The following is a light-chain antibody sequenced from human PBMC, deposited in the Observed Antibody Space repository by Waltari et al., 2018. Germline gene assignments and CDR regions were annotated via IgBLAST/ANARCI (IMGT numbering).Light chain of an antibody. CDR1: SSDVGTYNY. J-gene: IGLJ2*01. V-gene: IGLV2-14*01. CDR2: DVS. Sequence: QSALTQPASVSGSPGQSITISCTGSSSDVGTYNYVSWYQQHPGKAHKLMIYDVSNRPSGVSNRFSGSKSGNTASLTISGLQADDEAAYYCTSCTNSNTRVFGGGTKLTVL. CDR3: TSCTNSNTRV.